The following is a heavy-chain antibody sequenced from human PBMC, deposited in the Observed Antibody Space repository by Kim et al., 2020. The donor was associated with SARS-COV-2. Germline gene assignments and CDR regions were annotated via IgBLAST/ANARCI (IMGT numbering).Heavy chain of an antibody. J-gene: IGHJ5*02. CDR3: ARVGYYYGSGSYSSRYVGLRRDKWKLNWFDP. Sequence: SETLSLTCAVYGGSFSGYYWSWIRQPPGKGLEWIGEINHSGSTNYNPSLKSRVTISVDTSKNQFSLKLSSVTAADTAVYYCARVGYYYGSGSYSSRYVGLRRDKWKLNWFDPWGQGTLVTVSS. V-gene: IGHV4-34*01. D-gene: IGHD3-10*01. CDR2: INHSGST. CDR1: GGSFSGYY.